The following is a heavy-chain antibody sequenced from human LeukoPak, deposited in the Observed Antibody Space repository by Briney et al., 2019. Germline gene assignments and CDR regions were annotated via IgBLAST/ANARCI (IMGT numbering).Heavy chain of an antibody. Sequence: GSLRLSCAASGFTYSGYGMHWVRQAPGKGLEWVAFIRYDGSNKYYADSVKGRFTISRDNSKNTLYLQMNSLRAEDTAVYYCAKGYGDYGWFDPWGQGTLVTVSS. V-gene: IGHV3-30*02. CDR1: GFTYSGYG. CDR2: IRYDGSNK. CDR3: AKGYGDYGWFDP. J-gene: IGHJ5*02. D-gene: IGHD4-17*01.